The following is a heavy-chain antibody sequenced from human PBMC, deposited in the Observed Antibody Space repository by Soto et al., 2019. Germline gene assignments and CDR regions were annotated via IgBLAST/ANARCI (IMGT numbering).Heavy chain of an antibody. Sequence: SETLSLTCTVSGGSISSGDYYWSWIRQPPGKGLEWIGYIYYSGSTYYNPSLKSRVTISVDTSKNQFSLKLSSVTAADTAVYYCVRELGDYGDSTSPGYYYGMDVWGQGTTVTVSS. CDR1: GGSISSGDYY. CDR3: VRELGDYGDSTSPGYYYGMDV. V-gene: IGHV4-30-4*01. CDR2: IYYSGST. D-gene: IGHD4-17*01. J-gene: IGHJ6*02.